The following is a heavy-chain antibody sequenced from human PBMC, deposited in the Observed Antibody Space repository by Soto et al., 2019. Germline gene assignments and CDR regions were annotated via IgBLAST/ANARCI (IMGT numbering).Heavy chain of an antibody. V-gene: IGHV3-23*01. J-gene: IGHJ6*02. CDR2: INGGGYST. CDR3: ARDTGLYHDGMDV. Sequence: GGSRRLSCTASVFTFITSAMSWVRQAPGKGLEWVSTINGGGYSTYHADSVKGRFTISRDNYKNTLFLQMNSLRPEDTALYYCARDTGLYHDGMDVWGQGTRVTVSS. CDR1: VFTFITSA. D-gene: IGHD2-2*01.